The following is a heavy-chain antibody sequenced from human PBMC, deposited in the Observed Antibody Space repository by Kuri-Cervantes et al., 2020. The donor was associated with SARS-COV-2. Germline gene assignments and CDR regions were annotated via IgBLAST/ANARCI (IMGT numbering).Heavy chain of an antibody. Sequence: GTLTLTCAASGFTFSSYEMNWVRQAPGKGLEWVAFISSSGSNIYYADSVKGRFTISRDNAKNSLYLQMNSLRAEDTAVYYCARDKYCSSTSCSYFDYWGQGTLVTVSS. CDR1: GFTFSSYE. J-gene: IGHJ4*02. V-gene: IGHV3-48*03. D-gene: IGHD2-2*01. CDR3: ARDKYCSSTSCSYFDY. CDR2: ISSSGSNI.